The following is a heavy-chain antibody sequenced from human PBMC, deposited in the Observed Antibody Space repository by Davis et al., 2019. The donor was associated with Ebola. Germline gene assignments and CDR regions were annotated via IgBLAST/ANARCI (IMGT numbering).Heavy chain of an antibody. CDR2: IIPILGIA. V-gene: IGHV1-69*02. CDR1: GGTFSSYT. Sequence: SVKVSCKASGGTFSSYTISWVRQAPGQGLEWMGRIIPILGIANYAQKFQGRVTITADKSTSTAYMELSSLRSEDTAVYYCARVKNCSGGSCYRGYYYYYGMDVWGQGTTVTVSS. D-gene: IGHD2-15*01. J-gene: IGHJ6*02. CDR3: ARVKNCSGGSCYRGYYYYYGMDV.